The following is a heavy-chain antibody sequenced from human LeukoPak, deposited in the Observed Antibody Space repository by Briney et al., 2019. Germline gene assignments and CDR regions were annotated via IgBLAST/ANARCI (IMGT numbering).Heavy chain of an antibody. CDR2: ISGSGGST. V-gene: IGHV3-23*01. CDR3: ARGDSSGYYYFEY. CDR1: GFTFSSYA. D-gene: IGHD6-19*01. Sequence: SGGSLRLSCAASGFTFSSYAMSWVRQAPGKGLEWVSAISGSGGSTYYADSVKGRFTISRDNSKNTLYLQMNSLRAEDTAVYYCARGDSSGYYYFEYWGQGTLVTVSS. J-gene: IGHJ4*02.